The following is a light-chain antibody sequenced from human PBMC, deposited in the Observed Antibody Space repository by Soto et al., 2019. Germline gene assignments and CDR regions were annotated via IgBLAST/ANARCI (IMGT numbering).Light chain of an antibody. J-gene: IGKJ4*01. CDR1: QGISNL. V-gene: IGKV1-27*01. CDR2: AAS. Sequence: DIKLTQSPASLSAYVGDRVTITCLASQGISNLLAWYQQRPGKLPKLLIYAASTLQPGVPSRFSGSGSGTDFTLTISSLQPEDVATYYCQKFSSDPFTFGGGTKVDIK. CDR3: QKFSSDPFT.